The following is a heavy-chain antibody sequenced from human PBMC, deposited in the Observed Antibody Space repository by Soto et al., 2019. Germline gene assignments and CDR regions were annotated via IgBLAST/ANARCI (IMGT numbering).Heavy chain of an antibody. Sequence: EVQILASGGGLVQPGGSLRLSCAASGFTFSTYAMGWVRQAPGKVLECVSALSGSRGSTYYEDSVKGRFTISRDNSKDTLDRHRNSLRADDTAGYYCARPMIFPNWLDPLGQGPLVTVSS. CDR3: ARPMIFPNWLDP. D-gene: IGHD3-9*01. V-gene: IGHV3-23*01. CDR2: LSGSRGST. J-gene: IGHJ5*02. CDR1: GFTFSTYA.